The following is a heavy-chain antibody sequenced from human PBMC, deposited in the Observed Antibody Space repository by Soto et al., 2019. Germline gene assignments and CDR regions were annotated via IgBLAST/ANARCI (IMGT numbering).Heavy chain of an antibody. CDR3: ARQAYDFWSGYYENGMDV. CDR1: GYSFTSYW. J-gene: IGHJ6*02. V-gene: IGHV5-51*01. CDR2: IYPGDSDT. D-gene: IGHD3-3*01. Sequence: GESLKISCKGSGYSFTSYWIGWVRQMPGKGLEWMGIIYPGDSDTRYSPSFQGQVTISADKSISTAYLQWSSLKASDTAMYYCARQAYDFWSGYYENGMDVWGQGTTVTVSS.